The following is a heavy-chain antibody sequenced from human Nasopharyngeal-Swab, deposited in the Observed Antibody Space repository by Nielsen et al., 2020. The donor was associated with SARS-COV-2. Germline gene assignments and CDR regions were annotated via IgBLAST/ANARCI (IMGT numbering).Heavy chain of an antibody. CDR3: AGVIHLGYFDY. Sequence: SETLSLSCTVSGGSISSYYWSWIRQPPGKGLEWIGYIYYSGSTNYNASPKSRITISLDTSNNQFSPQLSSVTAADTAVYYCAGVIHLGYFDYWGQGTLVTVSS. CDR1: GGSISSYY. CDR2: IYYSGST. V-gene: IGHV4-59*01. J-gene: IGHJ4*02. D-gene: IGHD3-16*01.